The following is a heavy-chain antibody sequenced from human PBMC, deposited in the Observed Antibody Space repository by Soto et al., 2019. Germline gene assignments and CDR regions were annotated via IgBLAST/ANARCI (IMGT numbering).Heavy chain of an antibody. J-gene: IGHJ5*02. V-gene: IGHV1-2*06. CDR1: GYTFIGYY. CDR2: MNPRSGDT. D-gene: IGHD1-26*01. CDR3: GRDGVGATPLGWFDP. Sequence: QVQLVQSGAEVKKPGASVKVSCKASGYTFIGYYIHWVRQAPGQGLEWMGRMNPRSGDTTYAQKFQGRLTMTRDTSIITAYMDLSSLRSDDTAVYYCGRDGVGATPLGWFDPLGEGSLGTVSS.